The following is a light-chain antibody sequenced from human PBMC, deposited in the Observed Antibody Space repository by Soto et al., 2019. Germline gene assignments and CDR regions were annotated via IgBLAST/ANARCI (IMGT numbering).Light chain of an antibody. J-gene: IGKJ1*01. CDR2: WAS. CDR3: QKYYAVPRT. CDR1: QSVLYSSDNKNY. Sequence: DIVMTQSPDSLAVSLGERATINCKSSQSVLYSSDNKNYLAWYQQKPGQPPKLLIAWASTRESGIPDRFSGTGSGTDFTITISGLQAGDLEVYYCQKYYAVPRTFGQGTKVDIK. V-gene: IGKV4-1*01.